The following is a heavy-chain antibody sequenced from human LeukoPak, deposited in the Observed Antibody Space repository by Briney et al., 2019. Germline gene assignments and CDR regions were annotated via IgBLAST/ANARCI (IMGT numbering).Heavy chain of an antibody. V-gene: IGHV3-20*04. CDR1: GFTFVDYG. J-gene: IGHJ3*02. D-gene: IGHD2-2*01. CDR2: INYNGAIT. Sequence: RTGGSLRLSCATSGFTFVDYGLSWVRRAPGKGLEWLCAINYNGAITDYADSVKGRFTISRDNAKNSLYLQMNSLRAEDTAVYYCAREGYCSSTSCYVGAFDIWGQGTMVTVSS. CDR3: AREGYCSSTSCYVGAFDI.